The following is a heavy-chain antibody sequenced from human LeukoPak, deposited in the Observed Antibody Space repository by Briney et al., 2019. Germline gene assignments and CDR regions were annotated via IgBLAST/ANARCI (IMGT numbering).Heavy chain of an antibody. J-gene: IGHJ6*03. Sequence: WGSLRLSCAASGFTFSSYWMSWVRQAPGKGLEWAANIKQDGSEKYYVDSVKGRFTISRDNAKNSLYLQMNSLRAEDTAVYYCARESGVGLATGDYMDVWGKGTTVTVSS. CDR1: GFTFSSYW. D-gene: IGHD7-27*01. CDR2: IKQDGSEK. CDR3: ARESGVGLATGDYMDV. V-gene: IGHV3-7*01.